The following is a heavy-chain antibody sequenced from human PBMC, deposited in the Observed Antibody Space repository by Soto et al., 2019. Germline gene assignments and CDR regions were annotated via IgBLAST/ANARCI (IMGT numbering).Heavy chain of an antibody. D-gene: IGHD3-16*02. CDR1: GYTFTSSG. Sequence: QVQLVQSGAEVKKPGASVKVSCKASGYTFTSSGISWVRQAPGQGLEWMGWISAYNGNTNYAQKLQGRVTRTTDTSTSSAYMELRSLRSDATAVYYGARGGMITFGGVIVIGSDIWFDPWGQGNLVTVSS. V-gene: IGHV1-18*01. CDR3: ARGGMITFGGVIVIGSDIWFDP. CDR2: ISAYNGNT. J-gene: IGHJ5*02.